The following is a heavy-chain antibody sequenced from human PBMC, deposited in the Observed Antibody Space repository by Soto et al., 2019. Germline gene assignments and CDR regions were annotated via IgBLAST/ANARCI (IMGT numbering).Heavy chain of an antibody. CDR1: GGSISSSSYY. CDR3: ARHSRQLGPHC. V-gene: IGHV4-39*01. Sequence: QLQLQESGPGLVKPSETLSLTCTVSGGSISSSSYYWGWIRQPPGKGLQWIGSMYTSGSSYYNPSLKSQVTISVDTSRNQFSLNRSSVTAADTDVYYCARHSRQLGPHCWGQGTLVTVSS. D-gene: IGHD6-13*01. CDR2: MYTSGSS. J-gene: IGHJ4*02.